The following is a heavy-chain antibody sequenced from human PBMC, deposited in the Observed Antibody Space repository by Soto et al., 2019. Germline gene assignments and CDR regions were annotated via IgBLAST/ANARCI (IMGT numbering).Heavy chain of an antibody. CDR1: GFTFSSNW. CDR3: ARDGEGY. D-gene: IGHD2-21*01. Sequence: EVHLVESGGGLVQPGGSLRLSCVASGFTFSSNWMHWVRQVPGKGLVWVSRINEDGSEVNYEDSVEGRFTVSRDNTKNTLYLQMNGLRADDTAVYYCARDGEGYWGQGTLVTVSS. CDR2: INEDGSEV. J-gene: IGHJ4*02. V-gene: IGHV3-74*01.